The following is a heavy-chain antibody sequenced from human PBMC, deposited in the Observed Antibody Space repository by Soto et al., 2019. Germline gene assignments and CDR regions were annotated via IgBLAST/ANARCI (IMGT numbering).Heavy chain of an antibody. CDR2: ISLSGGST. V-gene: IGHV3-23*01. Sequence: EVQLLESGGGLVQPGGSLRLSCAASGVTFSSYAMSWVRQAPGKGLEWVSSISLSGGSTYYADSVKGRFTISRDNSKNTVDLQMNSLRAEDTAVYYCAASYQFDYWGQGTLVTVSS. CDR3: AASYQFDY. CDR1: GVTFSSYA. J-gene: IGHJ4*02. D-gene: IGHD1-26*01.